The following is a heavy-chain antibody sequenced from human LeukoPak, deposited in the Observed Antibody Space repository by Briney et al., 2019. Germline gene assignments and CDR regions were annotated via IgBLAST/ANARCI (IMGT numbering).Heavy chain of an antibody. V-gene: IGHV5-51*01. CDR1: GYSFTSYW. J-gene: IGHJ4*02. Sequence: GESLKISCKGSGYSFTSYWIGWVRQMPGKGLEWMGIIYPGDSDTRCSPSFQGQVTISADKSISTAYLQWSSLKASDTAMYYCAGGFEGYYDSSGYHEPPDYWGQGTLVTVSS. CDR2: IYPGDSDT. D-gene: IGHD3-22*01. CDR3: AGGFEGYYDSSGYHEPPDY.